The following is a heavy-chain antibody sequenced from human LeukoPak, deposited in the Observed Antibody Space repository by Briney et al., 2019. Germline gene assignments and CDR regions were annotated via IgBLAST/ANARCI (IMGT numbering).Heavy chain of an antibody. CDR2: IDDSGNT. J-gene: IGHJ3*02. D-gene: IGHD3-10*01. CDR3: ARSDYYGSGSHTLFDAFDI. CDR1: GGSVSSYF. Sequence: SETLSLTCTVSGGSVSSYFWSWIRRPPGKGLEWIGYIDDSGNTNYNPPLKSQVSISIAKSKNQSSLKLSSVTAADTAMYYCARSDYYGSGSHTLFDAFDIWGQGTRVTVSS. V-gene: IGHV4-59*02.